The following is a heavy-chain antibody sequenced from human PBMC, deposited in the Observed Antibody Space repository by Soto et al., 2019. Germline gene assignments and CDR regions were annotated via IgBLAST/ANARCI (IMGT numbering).Heavy chain of an antibody. CDR1: GFTFSSYG. J-gene: IGHJ3*02. Sequence: ESGGGVVQPGRSLRLSCAASGFTFSSYGMHWVRQAPGKGLEWVAVIWYDGSNKYYADSVKGRFTISRDNSKNTLYLQMNSLRAEDTAVYYCARDSEDYDFWSGYFADAFDIWGQGTMVTVSS. CDR3: ARDSEDYDFWSGYFADAFDI. V-gene: IGHV3-33*01. CDR2: IWYDGSNK. D-gene: IGHD3-3*01.